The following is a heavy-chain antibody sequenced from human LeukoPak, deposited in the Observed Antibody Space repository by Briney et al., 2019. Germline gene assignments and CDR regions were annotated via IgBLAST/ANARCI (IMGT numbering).Heavy chain of an antibody. D-gene: IGHD1-26*01. V-gene: IGHV3-74*01. J-gene: IGHJ5*02. Sequence: GGSLRLSCAASGFTFSGYWMHWVRQAPGKGLEWVSRINIDGATANYADSVKGRFTISRDNAKNTLHLQMNSLRADDTAVYYCVRGAVGTGVWFDPWGQGTLVTVSS. CDR1: GFTFSGYW. CDR2: INIDGATA. CDR3: VRGAVGTGVWFDP.